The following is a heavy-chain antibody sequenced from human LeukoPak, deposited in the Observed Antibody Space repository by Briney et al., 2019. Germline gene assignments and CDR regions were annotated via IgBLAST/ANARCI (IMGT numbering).Heavy chain of an antibody. CDR3: ARDRLGSLGPFDI. CDR1: GGSISSSSYY. V-gene: IGHV4-39*07. CDR2: IYYSGGT. D-gene: IGHD1-26*01. Sequence: SETLSLTCTVSGGSISSSSYYWGWIRQPPGKGLEWIGRIYYSGGTYYNPSLKSRVTISVDTSKNQFSLKLSSVTAADTAVYYCARDRLGSLGPFDIWGQGTMVTVSS. J-gene: IGHJ3*02.